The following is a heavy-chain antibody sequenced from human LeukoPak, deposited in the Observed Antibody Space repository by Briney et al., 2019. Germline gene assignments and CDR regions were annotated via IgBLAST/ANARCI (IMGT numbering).Heavy chain of an antibody. V-gene: IGHV5-51*01. CDR2: IYPGDSDT. CDR1: GSGFSNYW. J-gene: IGHJ4*02. D-gene: IGHD1-26*01. CDR3: ARRSGSFQGDYNFDF. Sequence: GASLKISCKGSGSGFSNYWIAWGRQMPGKGLEWMGIIYPGDSDTRYSPSFQGQVTISADRSISTASLQCSSLKASDTAMYYCARRSGSFQGDYNFDFWGQGTLVTVSS.